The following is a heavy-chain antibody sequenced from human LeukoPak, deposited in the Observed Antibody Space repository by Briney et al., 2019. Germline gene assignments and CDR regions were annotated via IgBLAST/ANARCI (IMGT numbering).Heavy chain of an antibody. V-gene: IGHV4-38-2*01. D-gene: IGHD3-10*02. CDR1: GHSTTRGYY. CDR3: ARVLPVPYLLDS. Sequence: SETLFLTCDISGHSTTRGYYWAWFRQSPGKGPEWIATFFQSQKSFYNASLESRVIMSLDTSKSQFSLNLTSVTAADTAVYYCARVLPVPYLLDSWGQGTHVTVSS. J-gene: IGHJ4*02. CDR2: FFQSQKS.